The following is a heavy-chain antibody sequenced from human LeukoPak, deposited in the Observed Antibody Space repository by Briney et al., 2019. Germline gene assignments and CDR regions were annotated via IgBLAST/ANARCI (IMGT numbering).Heavy chain of an antibody. Sequence: SSQTLSLTCTVSGGSISSGGYYWSWIRQHPGKGLEWIDYVDYSGSTNYSPSLKSRVTISVDTSKNQFSLKLSSVTAADTAVYYCARDRGYCSGGSCHIHYFDSWGQGTLVTVSS. CDR3: ARDRGYCSGGSCHIHYFDS. V-gene: IGHV4-61*08. J-gene: IGHJ4*02. D-gene: IGHD2-15*01. CDR2: VDYSGST. CDR1: GGSISSGGYY.